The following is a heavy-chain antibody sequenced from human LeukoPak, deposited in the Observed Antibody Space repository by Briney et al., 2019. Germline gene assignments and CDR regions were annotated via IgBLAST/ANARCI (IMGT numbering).Heavy chain of an antibody. V-gene: IGHV3-11*04. CDR2: ISSSGSTI. CDR3: ARSAVLRGSAVAGTECGY. Sequence: LSLTCTVSGGSIRNSNCYWGWIRQPPGKGLEWVSYISSSGSTIYYADSVKGRFTISRDNAKNSLYLQMNSLRAEDTAVYYCARSAVLRGSAVAGTECGYWGQGTLVTVSS. D-gene: IGHD6-19*01. J-gene: IGHJ4*02. CDR1: GGSIRNSNCY.